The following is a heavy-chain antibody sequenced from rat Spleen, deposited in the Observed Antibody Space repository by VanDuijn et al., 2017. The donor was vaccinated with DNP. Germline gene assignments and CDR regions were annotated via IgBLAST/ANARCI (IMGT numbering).Heavy chain of an antibody. D-gene: IGHD1-2*01. CDR2: INTDGGGT. J-gene: IGHJ2*01. CDR1: GFTFSDYG. V-gene: IGHV5S13*01. CDR3: ASWAPIAPISTSNY. Sequence: EVQLVESGGGLVQPGRSMKLSCEASGFTFSDYGMAWVRQTPTKGLEWVASINTDGGGTYYSDSVKGRFTISRNNAEKTVHLQMNSLRSEDTATYYCASWAPIAPISTSNYWGQGVMVTVSS.